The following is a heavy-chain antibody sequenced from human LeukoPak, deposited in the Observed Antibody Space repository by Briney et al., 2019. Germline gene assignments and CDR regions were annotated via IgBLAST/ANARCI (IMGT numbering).Heavy chain of an antibody. V-gene: IGHV1-2*02. CDR2: VSPNNGGT. Sequence: KVSCTASGYTFTAYYIHWVRQAPGQRLEWMGWVSPNNGGTNYAQKFQGRVTMTRDTSISTLYMDLNSLRSDDTAVYYCARSDVLYASQGEARYFNHWGQGTLVTVSS. CDR1: GYTFTAYY. D-gene: IGHD3-16*01. CDR3: ARSDVLYASQGEARYFNH. J-gene: IGHJ4*02.